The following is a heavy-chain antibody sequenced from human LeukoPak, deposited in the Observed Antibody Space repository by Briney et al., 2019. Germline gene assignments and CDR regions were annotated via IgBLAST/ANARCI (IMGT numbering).Heavy chain of an antibody. V-gene: IGHV3-23*01. Sequence: GGTLRLSCTASGFTFSSYGMSWVRQAPGKGLEWVSGITRSGGSTHYADSVKGRFTISRDNSKNTLYLQMNSLGAEDTAVYYCAKPSVVDDAFDIWGHGTMVTVSS. J-gene: IGHJ3*02. CDR1: GFTFSSYG. D-gene: IGHD2-2*01. CDR2: ITRSGGST. CDR3: AKPSVVDDAFDI.